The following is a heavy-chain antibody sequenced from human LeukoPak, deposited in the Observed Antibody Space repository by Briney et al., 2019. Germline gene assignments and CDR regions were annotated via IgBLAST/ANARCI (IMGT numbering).Heavy chain of an antibody. V-gene: IGHV4-4*07. CDR2: IYTSGST. Sequence: SETLSLTCIVSGGSISTYYWSWIRQPAGKGLEWIGRIYTSGSTNYNPSLKSRVTMSVDTSKNQFSLKLSSVTAADTAVYYCARDDTMVRSHAFDIWGQGTMVTVSS. J-gene: IGHJ3*02. CDR1: GGSISTYY. CDR3: ARDDTMVRSHAFDI. D-gene: IGHD3-10*01.